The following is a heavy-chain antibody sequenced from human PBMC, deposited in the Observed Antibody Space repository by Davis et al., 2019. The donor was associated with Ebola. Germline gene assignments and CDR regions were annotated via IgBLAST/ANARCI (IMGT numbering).Heavy chain of an antibody. CDR1: GFSLSTTGMG. CDR2: IYWNDDK. J-gene: IGHJ4*02. V-gene: IGHV2-5*01. CDR3: AHDDYGDPRGFDY. D-gene: IGHD4-17*01. Sequence: SGPTLVKPTQSLTLTCSFSGFSLSTTGMGVAWIRQPPGKALEWLALIYWNDDKRYTPSLRGRLTVTKDTSRDQVVLTMTNMDPVDTATYYCAHDDYGDPRGFDYWGQGTLVTVSS.